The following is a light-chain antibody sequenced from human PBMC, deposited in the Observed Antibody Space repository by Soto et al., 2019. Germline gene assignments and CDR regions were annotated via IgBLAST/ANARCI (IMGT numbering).Light chain of an antibody. Sequence: EIVLTQSPYTLTLSPGDVATLSFRASQSVRGTSLAWYQLRPGQAPRPLIYGASARAAGISERFTGSGSLTDFTLTISRLEPEDFAVYYCPQYGTSPCTFGQGTKV. CDR3: PQYGTSPCT. J-gene: IGKJ1*01. V-gene: IGKV3-20*01. CDR1: QSVRGTS. CDR2: GAS.